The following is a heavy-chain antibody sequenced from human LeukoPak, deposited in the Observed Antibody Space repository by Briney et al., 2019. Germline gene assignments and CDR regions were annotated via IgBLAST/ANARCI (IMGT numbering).Heavy chain of an antibody. CDR3: ATDGVNDYGDYLAFDI. D-gene: IGHD4-17*01. V-gene: IGHV1-24*01. CDR2: FDPEDGVT. Sequence: ASVKDSCKVTGYTLTELSIHWVRPAPGKGLEWMGGFDPEDGVTIYAQKFQGRVTMTEDTSTDTAYMELSSLRSEDTAVYYCATDGVNDYGDYLAFDIWGQGTMVTVSS. CDR1: GYTLTELS. J-gene: IGHJ3*02.